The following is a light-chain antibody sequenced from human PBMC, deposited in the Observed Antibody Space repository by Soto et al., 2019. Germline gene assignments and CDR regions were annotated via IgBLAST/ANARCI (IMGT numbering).Light chain of an antibody. Sequence: DSQMTQSPSTLAASVGDRVTITCRASQSVSTWLAWYQQKPGKPPKLLIYKASILQSGVSSRFSGSGSGTDFTLTISGLQPDDFATYYCQQYDGYPVTFGGGTKVEVK. CDR3: QQYDGYPVT. CDR1: QSVSTW. CDR2: KAS. V-gene: IGKV1-5*03. J-gene: IGKJ4*01.